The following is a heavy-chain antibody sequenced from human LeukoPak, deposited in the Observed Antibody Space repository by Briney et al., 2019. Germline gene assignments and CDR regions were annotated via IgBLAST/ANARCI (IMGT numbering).Heavy chain of an antibody. J-gene: IGHJ4*02. CDR3: ARGFPCSGGSCYSRVPYYFDY. CDR1: GGSISSYY. CDR2: IYYSGST. D-gene: IGHD2-15*01. V-gene: IGHV4-59*12. Sequence: PSETLSLTCTVSGGSISSYYWSWIRQPPGKGLEWIGYIYYSGSTNYNPSLKSRVTISVDTSKNQFSLKLSSVTAADTAVYYCARGFPCSGGSCYSRVPYYFDYWGQGTLVTVSS.